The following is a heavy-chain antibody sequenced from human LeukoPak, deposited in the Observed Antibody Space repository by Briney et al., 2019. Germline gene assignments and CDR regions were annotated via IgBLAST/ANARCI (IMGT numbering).Heavy chain of an antibody. CDR3: AKDPYYYDSSGCPGGDY. CDR2: ISGSGGST. D-gene: IGHD3-22*01. CDR1: GFTFSSYA. V-gene: IGHV3-23*01. Sequence: GGSLRLSCAASGFTFSSYAMSWARQAPGKGLEWVSAISGSGGSTYYADSVKGRFTISRDNSKNTLYLQMNSLRAEDTAVYYCAKDPYYYDSSGCPGGDYWGQGTLVTVSS. J-gene: IGHJ4*02.